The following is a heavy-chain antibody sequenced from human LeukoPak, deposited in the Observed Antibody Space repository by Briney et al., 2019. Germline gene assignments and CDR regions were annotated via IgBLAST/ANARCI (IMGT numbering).Heavy chain of an antibody. Sequence: GESLKISCKGSGYCFTSYWIGWVRQMPGKGLEWMGIIYPGDSDTRYSPSFQGQVTISADKSITTAYLQWSSLKASDTAIYYCARRAAAAGTVYYYFDYWGQGTLVTVSS. CDR2: IYPGDSDT. D-gene: IGHD6-13*01. V-gene: IGHV5-51*01. J-gene: IGHJ4*02. CDR1: GYCFTSYW. CDR3: ARRAAAAGTVYYYFDY.